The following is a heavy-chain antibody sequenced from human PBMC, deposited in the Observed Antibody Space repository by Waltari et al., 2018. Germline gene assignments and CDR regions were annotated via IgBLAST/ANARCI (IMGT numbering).Heavy chain of an antibody. J-gene: IGHJ2*01. CDR3: AKAPGWSHTNWYFDL. Sequence: ELNLVESGGDLVQPGKSLRLSCAASGFVFDEYGMEWVRQAPGKGLEWVAGINSDGDRVAYADSVEGRFTISRDNGKNSLYLQMDSLREDDTAFYFCAKAPGWSHTNWYFDLWGRGTLVTVSS. CDR1: GFVFDEYG. D-gene: IGHD2-15*01. CDR2: INSDGDRV. V-gene: IGHV3-9*01.